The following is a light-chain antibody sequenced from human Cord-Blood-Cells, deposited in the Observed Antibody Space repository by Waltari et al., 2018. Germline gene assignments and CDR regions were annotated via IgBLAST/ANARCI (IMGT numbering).Light chain of an antibody. CDR1: QSISSW. V-gene: IGKV1-5*01. CDR2: DAS. Sequence: DIQMTQSPSTLSASVGDRVTITCRASQSISSWLAWYQQKPGKAPKLLIYDASSLESGVPSRVSGSGSVTEFTLTISSLQPDDFATDYCQQYNSYWAFGQGTKVEIK. CDR3: QQYNSYWA. J-gene: IGKJ1*01.